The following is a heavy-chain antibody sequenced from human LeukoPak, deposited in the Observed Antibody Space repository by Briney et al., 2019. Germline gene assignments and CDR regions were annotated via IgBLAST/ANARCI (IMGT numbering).Heavy chain of an antibody. Sequence: ASVKVSCKASGYTFTSYGISWVRQAPGQGLEWMGWINAYNGNTNYAQKLQGRVTMTTDTSTSTAYMELRSLRSDDTAVYYCARDDRVPAAINYYYYGMDVWGQGTTVTVSS. CDR2: INAYNGNT. CDR1: GYTFTSYG. D-gene: IGHD2-2*02. J-gene: IGHJ6*02. CDR3: ARDDRVPAAINYYYYGMDV. V-gene: IGHV1-18*01.